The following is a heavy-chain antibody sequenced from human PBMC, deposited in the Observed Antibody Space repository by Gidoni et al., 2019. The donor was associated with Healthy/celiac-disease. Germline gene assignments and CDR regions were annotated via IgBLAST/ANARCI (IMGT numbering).Heavy chain of an antibody. J-gene: IGHJ4*02. V-gene: IGHV3-73*02. CDR2: IRSKANNYAT. CDR1: GFTFSASA. Sequence: EVQLVESGGGLVQPGGSLKLSCAASGFTFSASAMHWVRQASGEGLGWVGHIRSKANNYATAYAASVKGRFTISRDDSKNTAYLQMNSLKAEDTAVYYCTRPTTVTLHWGQGTLVTVSS. CDR3: TRPTTVTLH. D-gene: IGHD4-17*01.